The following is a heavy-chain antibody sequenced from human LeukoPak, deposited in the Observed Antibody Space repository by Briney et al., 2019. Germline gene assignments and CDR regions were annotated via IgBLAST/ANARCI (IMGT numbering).Heavy chain of an antibody. J-gene: IGHJ4*02. Sequence: GGSLRPSCPASGFTFSSYEMNWVRQAPGKGREWVSYISSSGSTIYDADSVKGRFTIYRDNAKNSLYLQMNSLRAEDTAVYYCARRNHYDSKETDYWGQGNLVTVSS. CDR2: ISSSGSTI. CDR3: ARRNHYDSKETDY. D-gene: IGHD3-22*01. V-gene: IGHV3-48*03. CDR1: GFTFSSYE.